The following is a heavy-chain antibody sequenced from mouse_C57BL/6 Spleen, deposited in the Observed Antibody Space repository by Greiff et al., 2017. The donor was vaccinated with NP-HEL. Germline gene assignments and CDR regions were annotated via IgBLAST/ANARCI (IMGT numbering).Heavy chain of an antibody. J-gene: IGHJ1*03. V-gene: IGHV1-19*01. CDR2: INPYNGGT. CDR1: GYTFTDYY. D-gene: IGHD2-4*01. CDR3: ARHDYEEDWYFDV. Sequence: VHVKQSGPVLVKPGASVKMSCKASGYTFTDYYMNWVKQSHGKSLEWIGVINPYNGGTSYNQKFKGKATLTVDKSSSTAYMELNSLTSEDSAVYYCARHDYEEDWYFDVWGTGTTVTVSS.